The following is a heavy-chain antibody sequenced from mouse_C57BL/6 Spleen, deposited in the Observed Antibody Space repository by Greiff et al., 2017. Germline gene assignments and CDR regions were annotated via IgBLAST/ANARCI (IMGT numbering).Heavy chain of an antibody. CDR2: IYPGDGDT. Sequence: VQLQESGPELVKPGASVKISCKASGYAFSSSWMNWVKQRPGKGLEWIGRIYPGDGDTNYNGTFKGKATLTADQSSSTAYMQLSSLTSDDAAVYFCANEYVHYYGSSFDYWGQGTTLTVSA. J-gene: IGHJ2*01. D-gene: IGHD1-1*01. CDR3: ANEYVHYYGSSFDY. CDR1: GYAFSSSW. V-gene: IGHV1-82*01.